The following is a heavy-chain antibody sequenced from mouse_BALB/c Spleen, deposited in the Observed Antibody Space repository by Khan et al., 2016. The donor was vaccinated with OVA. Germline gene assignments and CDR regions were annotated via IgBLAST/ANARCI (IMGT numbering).Heavy chain of an antibody. CDR3: AKPYYAHYYAMDY. D-gene: IGHD2-10*01. CDR2: IWGGGTT. Sequence: QVQLKESGPGLVAPSQSLSITCTVSGFSLTDYGVSWIRQPPGKGLEWLGLIWGGGTTYYNSALKSRLSISKDNSKSQVFLKMNSRQTDDTAMYYCAKPYYAHYYAMDYWGQGTSVTVSS. CDR1: GFSLTDYG. V-gene: IGHV2-6-5*01. J-gene: IGHJ4*01.